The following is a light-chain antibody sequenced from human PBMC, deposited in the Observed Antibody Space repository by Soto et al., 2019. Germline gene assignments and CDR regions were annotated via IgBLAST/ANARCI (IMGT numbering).Light chain of an antibody. J-gene: IGKJ5*01. CDR1: QGISSG. CDR2: AAS. CDR3: QHYVSPPIT. V-gene: IGKV1-12*01. Sequence: DIQMTQSPSSVSASVGDRVTITCRASQGISSGLAWYQQKPGKAPKLLIYAASSLQSGVPSRFSGSGSGTDFTLTISRLEPEDFAVYYCQHYVSPPITFGQGTRLEIK.